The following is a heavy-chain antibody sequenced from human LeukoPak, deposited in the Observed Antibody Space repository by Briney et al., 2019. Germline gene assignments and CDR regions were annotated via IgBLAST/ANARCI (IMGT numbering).Heavy chain of an antibody. CDR2: ISSSSSYI. D-gene: IGHD5-12*01. Sequence: GGSLRLSCAASGFTFSSYSMNWVRQAPGKGLEWVSSISSSSSYIYYADSVKGRFTISRDNAKNSLYLQMNSLRAEDTAVYYCAREGLRLDRIIDYWGQGTLATVSS. V-gene: IGHV3-21*01. CDR1: GFTFSSYS. CDR3: AREGLRLDRIIDY. J-gene: IGHJ4*02.